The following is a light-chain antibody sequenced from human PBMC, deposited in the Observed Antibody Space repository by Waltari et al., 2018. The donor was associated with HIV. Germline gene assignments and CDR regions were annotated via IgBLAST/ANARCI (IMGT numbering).Light chain of an antibody. J-gene: IGLJ2*01. Sequence: SVLPQPPSASGTPGQRLTISCSGTTTKLGSNDVFWYQHLPGAAPKLLIHRNNQRPSGVPDRFSGSTSGTSASLAICGLRSEDEADYYCVAWDDSLRGVVFVGGTKVAAL. CDR1: TTKLGSND. CDR3: VAWDDSLRGVV. V-gene: IGLV1-47*01. CDR2: RNN.